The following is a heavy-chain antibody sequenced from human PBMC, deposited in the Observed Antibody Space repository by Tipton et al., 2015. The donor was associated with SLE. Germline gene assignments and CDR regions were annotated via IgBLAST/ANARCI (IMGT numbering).Heavy chain of an antibody. D-gene: IGHD2-15*01. Sequence: LRLSCTVSGYSISSGYSWAWIRQPPGKGLEWIGSFYQSENTYYNPSLKSRVTISVVTSKNQFSLTQSSVTAADTAVYFCARQDCSGGMCHVDPGDYWGQGTLVTVSS. CDR3: ARQDCSGGMCHVDPGDY. CDR1: GYSISSGYS. CDR2: FYQSENT. J-gene: IGHJ4*02. V-gene: IGHV4-38-2*02.